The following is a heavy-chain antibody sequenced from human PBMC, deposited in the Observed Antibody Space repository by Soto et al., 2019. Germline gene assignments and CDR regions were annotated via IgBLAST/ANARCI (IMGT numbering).Heavy chain of an antibody. CDR3: ARGITGATNWFDP. CDR2: INPNSGGT. J-gene: IGHJ5*02. Sequence: ASVKVSCKASGYTFTGYYMHWVRQAPGQGLERMGWINPNSGGTNYAQKFQGRVTMTRDTSISTAYMELSRLRSDDTAVYYCARGITGATNWFDPWGQGTLVTVSS. D-gene: IGHD1-20*01. V-gene: IGHV1-2*02. CDR1: GYTFTGYY.